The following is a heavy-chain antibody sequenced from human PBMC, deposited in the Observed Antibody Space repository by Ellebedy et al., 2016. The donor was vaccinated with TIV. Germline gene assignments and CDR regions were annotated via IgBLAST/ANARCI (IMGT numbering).Heavy chain of an antibody. D-gene: IGHD3-16*01. V-gene: IGHV3-23*01. CDR3: ARDFWESYES. CDR1: GFTFSSYA. CDR2: LVGAALTT. Sequence: GESLKISCAASGFTFSSYAMSWVRQAPGKGLELVSVLVGAALTTYYADSVKGRFSISRDNSKNTLYLQMSSLRAEDTAVYYCARDFWESYESWGQGTLVTVSS. J-gene: IGHJ5*02.